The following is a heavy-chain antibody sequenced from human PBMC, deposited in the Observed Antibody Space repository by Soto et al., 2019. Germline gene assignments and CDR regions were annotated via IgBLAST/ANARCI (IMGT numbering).Heavy chain of an antibody. CDR3: AKSVYNWNDGFFDY. V-gene: IGHV3-30*18. J-gene: IGHJ4*02. CDR2: ISYDGINK. CDR1: GFTFSSYG. D-gene: IGHD1-1*01. Sequence: QVQLVESGGGVVQPGRSLRLSCAASGFTFSSYGMHWVRQAPGKGLEWVAVISYDGINKYYADSVKGRFTISRDNSQNTRYLQMNSLRAEDTAVYYCAKSVYNWNDGFFDYWGQGTLVTVSS.